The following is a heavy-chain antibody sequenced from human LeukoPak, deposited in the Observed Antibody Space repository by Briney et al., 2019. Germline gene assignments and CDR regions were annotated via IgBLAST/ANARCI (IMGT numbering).Heavy chain of an antibody. D-gene: IGHD3-9*01. V-gene: IGHV3-74*01. CDR3: ANLLTGCSSPFDY. J-gene: IGHJ4*02. CDR2: INSDGSST. CDR1: GFTFSSYA. Sequence: GRPLRLSCAASGFTFSSYAMHWVRQAPGKGLVWVSRINSDGSSTSYADSVKGRFTISRDNAKNTLYLQMNSLRAEDTAVYYCANLLTGCSSPFDYWGQGTLVTVSS.